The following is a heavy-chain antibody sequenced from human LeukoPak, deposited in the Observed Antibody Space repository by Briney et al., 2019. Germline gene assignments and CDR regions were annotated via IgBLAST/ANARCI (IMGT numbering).Heavy chain of an antibody. CDR1: GFSFSSYG. CDR3: TTAPAQSDY. CDR2: IKSKTDSGTT. J-gene: IGHJ4*02. V-gene: IGHV3-15*01. D-gene: IGHD2-2*01. Sequence: GRSLRLSCAASGFSFSSYGMDWVRQAPGKGLEWVGRIKSKTDSGTTDYAVPVKGRFTISRDDSKNTLYLQMNSLKFEDTAVYYCTTAPAQSDYWGQGTLVTVSS.